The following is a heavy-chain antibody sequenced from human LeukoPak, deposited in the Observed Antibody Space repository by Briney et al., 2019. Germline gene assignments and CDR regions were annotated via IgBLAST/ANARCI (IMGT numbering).Heavy chain of an antibody. V-gene: IGHV1-18*01. CDR1: GYTFTSYG. D-gene: IGHD5-12*01. J-gene: IGHJ6*04. CDR2: ISAYNGNT. Sequence: ASVKVSCKASGYTFTSYGISWVRQAPGQGLEWMGWISAYNGNTNYAQKLQGRVTMTTDTSTSTAYMELRSLRSDDTAVYYCAREGMSGYAFLYYYYYYGMDVWGEGTTFTVSS. CDR3: AREGMSGYAFLYYYYYYGMDV.